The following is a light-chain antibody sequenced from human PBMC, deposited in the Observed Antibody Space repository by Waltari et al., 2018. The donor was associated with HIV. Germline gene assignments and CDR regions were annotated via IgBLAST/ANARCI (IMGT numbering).Light chain of an antibody. Sequence: QSVLTQPPSVSEAPRQRVTISCSGSSSNIGNNAVNWYQQLPGKPPKLPIYYDALRASGFSDRFAGSKSGTSASLAISGLQSEDESDYYCAAWDDSLNGVVFGGGTKLTVL. J-gene: IGLJ2*01. CDR2: YDA. CDR1: SSNIGNNA. V-gene: IGLV1-36*01. CDR3: AAWDDSLNGVV.